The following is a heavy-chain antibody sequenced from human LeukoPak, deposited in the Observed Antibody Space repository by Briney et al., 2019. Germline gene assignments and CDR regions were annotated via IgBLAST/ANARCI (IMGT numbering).Heavy chain of an antibody. CDR2: FDPEDGET. Sequence: ASEKVSCKVSGYTLTELSMHWVRQAPGKGLAWMGGFDPEDGETIYAQKFQGRVTMTEDTSTDTAYMELSSLRSEDTAVYYCATVVGIAAAGTGFDYWGQGTLVTVSS. CDR3: ATVVGIAAAGTGFDY. D-gene: IGHD6-13*01. V-gene: IGHV1-24*01. CDR1: GYTLTELS. J-gene: IGHJ4*02.